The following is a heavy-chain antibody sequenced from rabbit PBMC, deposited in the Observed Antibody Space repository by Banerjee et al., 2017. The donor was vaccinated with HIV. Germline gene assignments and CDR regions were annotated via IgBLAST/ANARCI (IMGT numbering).Heavy chain of an antibody. J-gene: IGHJ3*01. CDR1: GFSFSSGYD. CDR2: IYGISGSA. CDR3: ARGTSGIAAYWGL. D-gene: IGHD1-1*01. V-gene: IGHV1S40*01. Sequence: QSLEESGGGLVQPEGSLTLTCKASGFSFSSGYDMCWVRQAPGKGLEWIGIIYGISGSASYASWAKGRFTISKTSSTVDLKMTSLTAADTATYFCARGTSGIAAYWGLWGQGTLVTVS.